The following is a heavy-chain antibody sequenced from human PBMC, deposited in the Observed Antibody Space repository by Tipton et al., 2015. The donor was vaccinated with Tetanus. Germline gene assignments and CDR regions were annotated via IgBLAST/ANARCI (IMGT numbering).Heavy chain of an antibody. CDR3: ARDREDLTVVVVPAAFDF. D-gene: IGHD2-2*01. J-gene: IGHJ4*02. Sequence: SLRLSCAASGFTLRTYSMNWVRQAPGKGLEWVSYISTTSNTIYYADSVKGRFTISRDNAKNLLYLQMSSLRREDTAVYYCARDREDLTVVVVPAAFDFWGRGTLVTVSS. CDR1: GFTLRTYS. CDR2: ISTTSNTI. V-gene: IGHV3-48*01.